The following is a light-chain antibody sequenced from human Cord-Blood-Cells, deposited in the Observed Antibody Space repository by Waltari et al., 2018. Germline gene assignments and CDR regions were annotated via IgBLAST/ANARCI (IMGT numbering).Light chain of an antibody. CDR1: SSDVGGYNH. CDR2: EVS. Sequence: QSALTQPASVSGSPGQSITISCTGTSSDVGGYNHVSWYQQHPGKAPKLMIYEVSNRPSGVSNRFSGSKSGNTSSLTISGLQAEDEADYYCSSYTSSSTYVVGTGTKVTVL. J-gene: IGLJ1*01. V-gene: IGLV2-14*01. CDR3: SSYTSSSTYV.